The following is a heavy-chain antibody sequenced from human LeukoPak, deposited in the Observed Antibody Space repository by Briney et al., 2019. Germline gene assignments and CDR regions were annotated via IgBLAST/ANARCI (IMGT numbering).Heavy chain of an antibody. Sequence: GGSLRLSCAASGFTFNSYAIHWVRQAPGRGLGWVAVISYDGSTKYYADSVKGRFTISRDNSKNTLYLQMNSLRAEDTAVYYCARDRQYGSGPVDYWGQGTLVTVSS. D-gene: IGHD3-10*01. J-gene: IGHJ4*02. CDR1: GFTFNSYA. CDR3: ARDRQYGSGPVDY. CDR2: ISYDGSTK. V-gene: IGHV3-30-3*01.